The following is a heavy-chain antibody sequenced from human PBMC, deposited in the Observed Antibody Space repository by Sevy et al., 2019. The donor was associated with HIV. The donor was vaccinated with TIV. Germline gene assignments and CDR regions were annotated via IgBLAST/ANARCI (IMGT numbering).Heavy chain of an antibody. J-gene: IGHJ4*01. D-gene: IGHD2-2*01. Sequence: GGSLRLSCAASGFAFSTHAMHWVRQSPGKGLEWVAVISSEGTETFYAASVEGRFTISRDNSKNTLSLRLNSLRPEDTAVYYCARDGGNSVKWYPLYWGHGTLVTVSS. CDR2: ISSEGTET. CDR1: GFAFSTHA. V-gene: IGHV3-30-3*01. CDR3: ARDGGNSVKWYPLY.